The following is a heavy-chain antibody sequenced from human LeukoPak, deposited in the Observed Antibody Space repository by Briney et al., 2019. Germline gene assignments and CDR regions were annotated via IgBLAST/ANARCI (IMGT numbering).Heavy chain of an antibody. V-gene: IGHV3-66*01. CDR1: GFTVSSNY. D-gene: IGHD1-26*01. CDR2: IYSGGST. Sequence: PGGSLGLSCAASGFTVSSNYMSWVRQAPGKGLEWVSVIYSGGSTYYADSVKGRFTISRDNSKNTLYLQMNSLRAEDTAVYYCARVAAEVGATDYYYYMDVWGKGTTVTISS. J-gene: IGHJ6*03. CDR3: ARVAAEVGATDYYYYMDV.